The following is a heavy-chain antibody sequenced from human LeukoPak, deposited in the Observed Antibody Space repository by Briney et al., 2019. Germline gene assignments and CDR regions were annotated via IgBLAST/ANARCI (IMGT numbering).Heavy chain of an antibody. Sequence: SETLSLTCTVSAGSISSYYWSSIRQPPGKVLEWIGYIYQSGSTSYNPSLKSQVTISVDTSKNKFSLTLSSVTAADTAVYSCARGAAVALPMFDHWGQGTLVTVSS. V-gene: IGHV4-59*08. D-gene: IGHD6-19*01. CDR1: AGSISSYY. CDR3: ARGAAVALPMFDH. CDR2: IYQSGST. J-gene: IGHJ5*02.